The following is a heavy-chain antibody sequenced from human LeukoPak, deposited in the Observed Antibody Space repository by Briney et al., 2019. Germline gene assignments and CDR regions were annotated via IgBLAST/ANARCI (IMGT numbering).Heavy chain of an antibody. V-gene: IGHV3-9*01. CDR1: GFTFDDFA. CDR2: MAWNGSRA. CDR3: ANERWSVLKARSWEMHV. J-gene: IGHJ6*01. D-gene: IGHD3-3*01. Sequence: GRSLRLSCVASGFTFDDFAMHWVRQLPGNGLEWLSGMAWNGSRAAFADSVKGRLNTSRDNDKNSLYLQMNSLRPEDTAFYYCANERWSVLKARSWEMHVWGQGPRVTVSS.